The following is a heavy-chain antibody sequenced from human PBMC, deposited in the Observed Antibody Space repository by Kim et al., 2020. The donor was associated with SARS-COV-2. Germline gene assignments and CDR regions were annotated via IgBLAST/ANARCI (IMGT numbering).Heavy chain of an antibody. J-gene: IGHJ5*02. V-gene: IGHV4-39*07. D-gene: IGHD3-3*01. Sequence: NPSLKRRVTISVDTSKNQFSLKLSSVTAADTAVYYWARDRVVRGSNWFDPWGQGTLVTVSS. CDR3: ARDRVVRGSNWFDP.